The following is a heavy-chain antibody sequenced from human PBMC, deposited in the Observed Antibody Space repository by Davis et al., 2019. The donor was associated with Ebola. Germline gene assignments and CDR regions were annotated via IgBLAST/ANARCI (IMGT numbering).Heavy chain of an antibody. CDR1: EFIFNNYW. V-gene: IGHV3-7*03. D-gene: IGHD3/OR15-3a*01. CDR2: IKEDGGEK. CDR3: ASGDGRGRSYDMDV. Sequence: GGSLRLSCAASEFIFNNYWMSWIRQAPGKGPEWVAIIKEDGGEKYYVDSVKGRFTISRDNAKNSLFLEMNSLRAEDTAFYYCASGDGRGRSYDMDVWGQGTTVTVSS. J-gene: IGHJ6*03.